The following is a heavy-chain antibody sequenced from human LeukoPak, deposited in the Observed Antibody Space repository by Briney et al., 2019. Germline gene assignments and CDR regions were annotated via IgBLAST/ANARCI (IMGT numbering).Heavy chain of an antibody. CDR3: ARDYYYDSSGYYYEGRGVNY. J-gene: IGHJ4*02. D-gene: IGHD3-22*01. Sequence: PGGSLRLSCAASGFTFSSYWMSWVRQAPGKGLEWVANIKQDGSEKYYVDSVKGRFTISRDNAKNSLYLQMNSLRAEDTAVYYCARDYYYDSSGYYYEGRGVNYWGQGTLVTVSS. V-gene: IGHV3-7*01. CDR2: IKQDGSEK. CDR1: GFTFSSYW.